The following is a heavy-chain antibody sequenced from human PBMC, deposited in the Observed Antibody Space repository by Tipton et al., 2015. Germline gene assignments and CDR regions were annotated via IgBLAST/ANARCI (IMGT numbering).Heavy chain of an antibody. J-gene: IGHJ6*02. Sequence: TLSLTCTVSGGSISGSFWSWIRQPPGKGLEWIGRISYSGTTYYNPSLKTRVSISVDASKSQFSLELRSVTAADTAIYYCARKPSGPGDYYYYGMDVWGQGTTVTVSS. CDR1: GGSISGSF. CDR2: ISYSGTT. D-gene: IGHD6-19*01. CDR3: ARKPSGPGDYYYYGMDV. V-gene: IGHV4-39*01.